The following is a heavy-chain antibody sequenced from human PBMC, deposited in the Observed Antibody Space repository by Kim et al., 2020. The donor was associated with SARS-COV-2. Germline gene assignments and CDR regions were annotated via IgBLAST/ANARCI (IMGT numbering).Heavy chain of an antibody. Sequence: GGSLRLSCAASGFTFNNYGMHWVRQAPGKGLEWVTVISYSGGDTHYAASVKGRFIISRDNSKNTVYLQMNSLRGEDTAVYYCVKENIVRGDSSGFDYYDGMSVWGPGTTVTVSS. CDR2: ISYSGGDT. V-gene: IGHV3-30*18. CDR1: GFTFNNYG. CDR3: VKENIVRGDSSGFDYYDGMSV. D-gene: IGHD3-22*01. J-gene: IGHJ6*02.